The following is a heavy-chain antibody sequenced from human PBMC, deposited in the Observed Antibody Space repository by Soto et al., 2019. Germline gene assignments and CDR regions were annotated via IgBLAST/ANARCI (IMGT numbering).Heavy chain of an antibody. Sequence: PGGSLRLSCAASGFNFSSYSMNWVRQAPGKGLEWVSYISSSSSTIYYADSVKGRFTISRDNAKNSLYLQMNSLRAEDTAVYYCARRTIQLWPRMDVWDQGTTVTVSS. CDR2: ISSSSSTI. D-gene: IGHD5-18*01. CDR1: GFNFSSYS. V-gene: IGHV3-48*01. J-gene: IGHJ6*02. CDR3: ARRTIQLWPRMDV.